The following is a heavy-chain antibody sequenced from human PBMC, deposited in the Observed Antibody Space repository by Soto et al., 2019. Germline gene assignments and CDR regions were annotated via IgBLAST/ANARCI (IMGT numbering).Heavy chain of an antibody. J-gene: IGHJ4*02. V-gene: IGHV3-23*01. Sequence: GGSLRLSCAATGFTLRTNGMSWFRQAPGKGLEWVSSILGSGGDTYYADSLKGRFTISRDNSKNTLYLQLNSLGAEDTALYYCAGHGGYSYLGQGTLVTVSS. D-gene: IGHD2-15*01. CDR1: GFTLRTNG. CDR3: AGHGGYSY. CDR2: ILGSGGDT.